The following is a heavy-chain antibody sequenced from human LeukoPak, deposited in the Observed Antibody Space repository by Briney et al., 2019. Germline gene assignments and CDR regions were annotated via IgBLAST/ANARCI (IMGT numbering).Heavy chain of an antibody. CDR3: ARDGDYGGNSNWFDP. D-gene: IGHD4-23*01. Sequence: SGTLSLTCAVSGGSISSSNWWSWVRQPPGKGLEWIGEIYHSGSTNYNPSLKSRVTISIDTSKNHFSLKLSSVTAADTAVYFCARDGDYGGNSNWFDPWGQGTLVTVSS. CDR1: GGSISSSNW. CDR2: IYHSGST. J-gene: IGHJ5*02. V-gene: IGHV4-4*02.